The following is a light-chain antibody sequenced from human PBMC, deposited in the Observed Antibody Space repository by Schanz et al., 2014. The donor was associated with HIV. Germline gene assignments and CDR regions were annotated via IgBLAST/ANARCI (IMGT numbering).Light chain of an antibody. CDR2: AAS. J-gene: IGKJ5*01. V-gene: IGKV1-12*01. CDR3: QHSNSFPGIA. CDR1: HGIMSW. Sequence: DIQMTQSPSSLSASVGDTVTLTCRASHGIMSWLAWYQQRPGQAPQLLIYAASILQRGVPSRFTGSGSGTEFTLTINSLQPEDFATYYCQHSNSFPGIAFGQGTRLEMK.